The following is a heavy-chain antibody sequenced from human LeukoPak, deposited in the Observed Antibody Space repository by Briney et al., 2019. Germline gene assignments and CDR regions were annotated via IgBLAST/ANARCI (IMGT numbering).Heavy chain of an antibody. J-gene: IGHJ4*02. D-gene: IGHD6-13*01. Sequence: KSSETLSLTCTVSGGSISSSSYYWGWIRQPPGKGREWIVSIYYSGSTYYNPSLKSRVTISVDTSKNQFSLKLSSVPAADTAVYYCARQYSSSWSVPFDYWGQGTLVTVSS. CDR3: ARQYSSSWSVPFDY. CDR2: IYYSGST. V-gene: IGHV4-39*01. CDR1: GGSISSSSYY.